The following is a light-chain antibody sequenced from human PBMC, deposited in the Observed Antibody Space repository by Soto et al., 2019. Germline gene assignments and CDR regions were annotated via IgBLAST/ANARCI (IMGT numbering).Light chain of an antibody. Sequence: QSVLTQPPSVSGSPGQSITISCTGTSSDIGSYNRVSWYQQPPGTAPKLIIYEVNNRPSGVPDRFSGSKSGNTASLTISGLQAEDEADYYCNSFTTSSTYVFGTGTKVTVL. CDR3: NSFTTSSTYV. CDR1: SSDIGSYNR. J-gene: IGLJ1*01. V-gene: IGLV2-18*02. CDR2: EVN.